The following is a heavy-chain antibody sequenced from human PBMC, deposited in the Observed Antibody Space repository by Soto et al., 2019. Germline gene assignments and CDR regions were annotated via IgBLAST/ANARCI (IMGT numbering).Heavy chain of an antibody. CDR1: GFTFSSYA. CDR3: ASDPRREIELDY. CDR2: ISSNAGST. Sequence: EVQLVESGEGLVQPGGSLRLSCAASGFTFSSYAMHWVRQAPGKGLEYVSAISSNAGSTYNADSVKVRFTISRNNSKNTLYLQMGSLRAEHLAVYYCASDPRREIELDYWGQGTLVIVSS. J-gene: IGHJ4*02. V-gene: IGHV3-64*02.